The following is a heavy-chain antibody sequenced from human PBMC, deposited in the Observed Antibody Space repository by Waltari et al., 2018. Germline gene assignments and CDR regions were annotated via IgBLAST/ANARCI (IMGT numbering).Heavy chain of an antibody. CDR3: ARAPIAAAGLFDY. CDR2: ISSSSSYI. CDR1: GFTFSRYS. D-gene: IGHD6-13*01. Sequence: EVQLLESGGGLVKPGGSLRLSCAASGFTFSRYSMNSFRQTPGKGLEWFSSISSSSSYIYYADSVKGRFTISRDNAKNSLYLQMNSLRAEDTAVYYCARAPIAAAGLFDYWGQGTLVTVSS. V-gene: IGHV3-21*01. J-gene: IGHJ4*01.